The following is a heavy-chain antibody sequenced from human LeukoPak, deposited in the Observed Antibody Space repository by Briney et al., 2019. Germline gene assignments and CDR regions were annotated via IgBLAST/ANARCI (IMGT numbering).Heavy chain of an antibody. Sequence: GGSLRLSCAASGFTFSDYTMNWVRQAPGKGLVWVSRINTDGSSTSYADSVKGRFTISRDNAKNTLYLQMNSLRAEDTAVYYCARGSPVRGDAFDIWGQGTMVTVSS. CDR1: GFTFSDYT. CDR2: INTDGSST. D-gene: IGHD6-6*01. CDR3: ARGSPVRGDAFDI. J-gene: IGHJ3*02. V-gene: IGHV3-74*01.